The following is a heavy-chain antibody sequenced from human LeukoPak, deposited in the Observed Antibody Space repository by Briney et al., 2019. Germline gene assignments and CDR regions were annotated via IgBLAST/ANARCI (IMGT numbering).Heavy chain of an antibody. CDR2: IWYDGSNK. Sequence: PGRSLRLSCAASGFTFSSYGMHWVRQAPGKGLEWVAVIWYDGSNKYYADSVKGRFTISRDNSKNTLYLQMNRLRAEDTALYYCARERRPLLWVGGLLFVGMDVWGKGTTVTVSS. D-gene: IGHD3-10*01. CDR3: ARERRPLLWVGGLLFVGMDV. J-gene: IGHJ6*04. V-gene: IGHV3-33*01. CDR1: GFTFSSYG.